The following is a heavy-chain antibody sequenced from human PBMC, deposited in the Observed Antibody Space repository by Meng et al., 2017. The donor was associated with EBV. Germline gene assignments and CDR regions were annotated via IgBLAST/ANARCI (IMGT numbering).Heavy chain of an antibody. J-gene: IGHJ4*02. CDR3: AKDQYDFWSGYYLTDY. Sequence: LVGCGRGVVLSGGALPSSCAASGFPFRSYPRSWVRTAPGKGLEWVSAIRGSGGSTYYADSVKGWFTISRDNSKNTLYLQMNSLRAEDTAVYYCAKDQYDFWSGYYLTDYWGQGTLVTVSS. CDR1: GFPFRSYP. CDR2: IRGSGGST. V-gene: IGHV3-23*04. D-gene: IGHD3-3*01.